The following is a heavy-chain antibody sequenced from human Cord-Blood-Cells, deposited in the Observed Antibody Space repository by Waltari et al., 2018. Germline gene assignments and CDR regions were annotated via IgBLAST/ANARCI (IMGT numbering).Heavy chain of an antibody. CDR3: AKDPTGEPYFDY. D-gene: IGHD7-27*01. Sequence: EVQLLESGGGLVQPGGSLRLSCAASGFTFSSYAMSWVRQAPGKGLAWVSAISGSGGSTYYADSVKGRFTISRDNSKNTLYLQMNSLRAEDTAVYYCAKDPTGEPYFDYWGQGTLVTVSS. J-gene: IGHJ4*02. CDR2: ISGSGGST. CDR1: GFTFSSYA. V-gene: IGHV3-23*01.